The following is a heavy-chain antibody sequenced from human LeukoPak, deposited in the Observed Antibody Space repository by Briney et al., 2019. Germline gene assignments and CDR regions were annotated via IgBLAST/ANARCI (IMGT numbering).Heavy chain of an antibody. CDR3: TKASGYSSGAVDY. CDR2: ISWNSGSI. J-gene: IGHJ4*02. V-gene: IGHV3-9*03. Sequence: GGSLRLSCAASGFTFDDYGMHWVRQAPGKGLEWVSGISWNSGSIGYADSVKGRFTISRDNAKSTLYLQMNSLRAGDMALYYCTKASGYSSGAVDYWGQGTLVTVSS. CDR1: GFTFDDYG. D-gene: IGHD5-18*01.